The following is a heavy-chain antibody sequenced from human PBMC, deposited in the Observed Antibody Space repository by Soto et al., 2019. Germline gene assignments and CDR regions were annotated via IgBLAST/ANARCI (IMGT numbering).Heavy chain of an antibody. Sequence: SDALSLTCTFSGGAISRYYWFWIRQPPGKGLECIGYMCETGRTSSNPALESRVTISVDTSKNQFSLKLNSVTAADTAVYYCARDLWGYCGADCYPLDVWGQGTTVTVS. D-gene: IGHD2-21*02. CDR1: GGAISRYY. CDR3: ARDLWGYCGADCYPLDV. J-gene: IGHJ6*02. V-gene: IGHV4-59*01. CDR2: MCETGRT.